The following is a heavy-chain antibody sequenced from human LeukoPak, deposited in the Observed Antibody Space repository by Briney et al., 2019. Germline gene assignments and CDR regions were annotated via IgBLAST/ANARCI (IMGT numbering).Heavy chain of an antibody. CDR3: ARAGITFDY. CDR2: IYYSGST. Sequence: PSETLSLTCTVSGGSISSGDYYWSWIRQPPGKGLEWIGYIYYSGSTNYNPSLKSRVTISVDKSKNQFSLKLSSVTAADTAVYYCARAGITFDYWGQGTLVTVSS. CDR1: GGSISSGDYY. D-gene: IGHD3-10*01. V-gene: IGHV4-30-4*08. J-gene: IGHJ4*02.